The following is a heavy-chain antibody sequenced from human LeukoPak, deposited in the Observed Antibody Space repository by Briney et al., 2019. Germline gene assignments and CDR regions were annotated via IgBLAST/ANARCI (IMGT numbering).Heavy chain of an antibody. J-gene: IGHJ5*02. CDR2: ISNDGSNK. CDR1: GFTFSPYA. Sequence: GGSLRLSCAASGFTFSPYAMHWVRQAPGKGLEGVALISNDGSNKYYADSVKGRFTISRDNSKNTLDLQMNSLRAEDTAVYYCAKDGFCSGASCYPNHFDPWGQGTLVTVSS. V-gene: IGHV3-30*18. CDR3: AKDGFCSGASCYPNHFDP. D-gene: IGHD2-2*01.